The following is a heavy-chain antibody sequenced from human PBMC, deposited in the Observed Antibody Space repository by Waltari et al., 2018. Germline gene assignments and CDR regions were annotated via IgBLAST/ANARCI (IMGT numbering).Heavy chain of an antibody. Sequence: QVQLQQWGAGLLKPSETLSLTCAVYGGSFSGYYWSWIRQPQGKGLEWIGEINHSGSTNYNPSLKSRVTISVDTSKNQFSLKLSSVTAADTAVYYCARDTYCSGGSCLTENWFDPWGQGTLVTVSS. V-gene: IGHV4-34*01. CDR3: ARDTYCSGGSCLTENWFDP. J-gene: IGHJ5*02. CDR2: INHSGST. D-gene: IGHD2-15*01. CDR1: GGSFSGYY.